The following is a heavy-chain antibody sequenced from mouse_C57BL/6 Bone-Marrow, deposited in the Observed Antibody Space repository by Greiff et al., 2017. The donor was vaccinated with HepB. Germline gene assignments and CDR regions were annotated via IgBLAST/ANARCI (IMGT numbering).Heavy chain of an antibody. CDR3: ARGYDYPYYFDY. Sequence: EVKLMESEGGLVQPGSSMKLSCTASGFTFSDYYMAWVRQVPEKGLEWVANINYDGSSTYYLDSLKSRFIISRDNAKNILYLQMSSLKSEDTATYYCARGYDYPYYFDYWGQGTTLTVSS. V-gene: IGHV5-16*01. D-gene: IGHD2-4*01. CDR2: INYDGSST. CDR1: GFTFSDYY. J-gene: IGHJ2*01.